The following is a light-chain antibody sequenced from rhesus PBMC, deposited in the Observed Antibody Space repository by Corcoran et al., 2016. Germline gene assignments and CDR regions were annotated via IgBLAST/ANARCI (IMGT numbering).Light chain of an antibody. J-gene: IGKJ3*01. CDR3: QHYYSTPFT. CDR2: EAS. V-gene: IGKV1-25*01. CDR1: QGITND. Sequence: DIQMTQSPSSLSASVGDRVTITCRASQGITNDLAWYQQKPGETPKLLIYEASDLQSGIPSRFSGSGSGTDFTLTISSLQSEDFATYYCQHYYSTPFTFGPGTKLDIK.